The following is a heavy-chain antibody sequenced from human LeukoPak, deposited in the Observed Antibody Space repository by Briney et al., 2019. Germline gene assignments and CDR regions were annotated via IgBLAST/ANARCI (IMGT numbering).Heavy chain of an antibody. CDR3: AREAVAGTYYFDY. CDR2: ISYDGSNK. D-gene: IGHD6-19*01. CDR1: GFTFSSYA. J-gene: IGHJ4*02. Sequence: GGSLRLSCASSGFTFSSYAMHWVRQAPGKGLEWVAVISYDGSNKYYADSVKGRFTISRDNSKNTLYLQMNSLRAEDTAVYYCAREAVAGTYYFDYWGQGTLVTDSS. V-gene: IGHV3-30*04.